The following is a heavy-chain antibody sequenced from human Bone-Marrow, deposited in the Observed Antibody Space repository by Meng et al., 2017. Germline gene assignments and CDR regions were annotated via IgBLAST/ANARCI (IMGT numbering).Heavy chain of an antibody. Sequence: GGSLRLSCAASGFTFSSYAMSWVCQAPGKGLEWVSAISGSGGSTYYADLVKGRFTISRDNSKNTLYLQMNSLRAEDTAVYYCAKVVSYYYDSSGYFEYFDYWGQGTLVTVSS. CDR1: GFTFSSYA. J-gene: IGHJ4*02. CDR3: AKVVSYYYDSSGYFEYFDY. D-gene: IGHD3-22*01. CDR2: ISGSGGST. V-gene: IGHV3-23*01.